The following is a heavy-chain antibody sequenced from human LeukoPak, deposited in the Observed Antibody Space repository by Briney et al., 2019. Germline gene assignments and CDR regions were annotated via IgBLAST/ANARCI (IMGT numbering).Heavy chain of an antibody. CDR3: ARAKEAMVRGVRYYYYMDV. CDR2: INWNGGST. CDR1: GFTFSSSW. D-gene: IGHD3-10*01. J-gene: IGHJ6*03. V-gene: IGHV3-20*01. Sequence: GGSLRLSCAASGFTFSSSWMSWVRQTPGKGLEWVSGINWNGGSTGYADSVKGRFTISRDNAKNFLYLQMNSLRAEDTASYHCARAKEAMVRGVRYYYYMDVWGKGTTVTISS.